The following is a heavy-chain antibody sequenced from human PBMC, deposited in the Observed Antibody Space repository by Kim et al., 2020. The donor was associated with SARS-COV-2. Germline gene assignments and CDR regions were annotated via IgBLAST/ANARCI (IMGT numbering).Heavy chain of an antibody. CDR1: GGSISSSSYY. V-gene: IGHV4-39*01. CDR2: IYYSGST. J-gene: IGHJ5*02. CDR3: ARLFRGATFDP. D-gene: IGHD3-10*01. Sequence: SETLSLTCTVSGGSISSSSYYWGWIRQPPGKGLEWIGSIYYSGSTYYNPSLKSRVTISVDTSKNQFSLKLSSVTAADTAVYYCARLFRGATFDPWGQGNLVTVSS.